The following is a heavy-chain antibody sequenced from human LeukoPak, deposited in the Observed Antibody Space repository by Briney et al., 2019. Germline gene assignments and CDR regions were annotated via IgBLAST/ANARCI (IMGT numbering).Heavy chain of an antibody. Sequence: SETLSLTCTVSGGSISNYYWSWIRQPPGKGLEWIGHIYYSGSTNYNPSLKSRVTISIDTSKNQFSLKLSSVAAADTAVYYCARLYYDNSGYYYFDYWGQGTLVTVSS. J-gene: IGHJ4*02. D-gene: IGHD3-22*01. CDR1: GGSISNYY. V-gene: IGHV4-59*08. CDR3: ARLYYDNSGYYYFDY. CDR2: IYYSGST.